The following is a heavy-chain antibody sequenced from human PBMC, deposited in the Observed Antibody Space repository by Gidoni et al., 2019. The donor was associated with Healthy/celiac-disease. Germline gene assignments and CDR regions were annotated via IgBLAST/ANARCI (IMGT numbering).Heavy chain of an antibody. CDR3: ARDSAGDSYYYYYGMDV. V-gene: IGHV3-21*01. D-gene: IGHD4-17*01. J-gene: IGHJ6*02. CDR1: GFTFSSYS. CDR2: ISSSSSYI. Sequence: EVQLVESGGGLVKSGGSLRLSCAASGFTFSSYSMNWVRQAPGKGLEWVSSISSSSSYIYYADSVKGRFTISRDNAKNSLYLQMNSLRAEDTAVYYCARDSAGDSYYYYYGMDVWGQGTTVTVSS.